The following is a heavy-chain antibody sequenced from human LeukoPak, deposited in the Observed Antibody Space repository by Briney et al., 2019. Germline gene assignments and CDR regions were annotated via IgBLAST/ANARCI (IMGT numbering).Heavy chain of an antibody. CDR3: ARNGGYQLLNWFDP. CDR1: GFSFSSYS. CDR2: ISSSIIYI. J-gene: IGHJ5*02. D-gene: IGHD2-2*01. V-gene: IGHV3-21*01. Sequence: GGSLRLSCAASGFSFSSYSMNWVRQAPGKGLEWVSSISSSIIYIYYADSVKGRFTISRDNAKNSLYLQMNSLRAEDMAVYYCARNGGYQLLNWFDPWGQGTLVTVSS.